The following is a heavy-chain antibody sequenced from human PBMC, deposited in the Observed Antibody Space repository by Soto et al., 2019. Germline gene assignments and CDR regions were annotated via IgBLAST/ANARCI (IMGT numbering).Heavy chain of an antibody. CDR1: GFTFSSYA. CDR2: ISGSGGST. J-gene: IGHJ4*02. Sequence: SGGSLRLSCAASGFTFSSYAMSWVRQAPGKGLEWVSAISGSGGSTYYADSVKGRFTISRDNSKNTLYLQMNSLRAEDTAVYYCAKDSVIFGVAVPHFDYWGQGTLVTVSS. CDR3: AKDSVIFGVAVPHFDY. V-gene: IGHV3-23*01. D-gene: IGHD3-3*01.